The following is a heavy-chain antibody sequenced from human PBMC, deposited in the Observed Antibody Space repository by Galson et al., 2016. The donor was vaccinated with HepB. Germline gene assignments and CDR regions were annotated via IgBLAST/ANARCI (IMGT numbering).Heavy chain of an antibody. J-gene: IGHJ4*02. V-gene: IGHV3-30-3*01. CDR2: ISYDGSNK. D-gene: IGHD1-26*01. CDR3: ARDYYSGSYSDYFDY. CDR1: GFTFSSYA. Sequence: SLRLSCAGSGFTFSSYAMHWVRQAPGKGLEWVAVISYDGSNKYYADSVKGRFTISRDNSKNTLYLQMNSLRAEDTAVYYCARDYYSGSYSDYFDYWGQGTLVTVSS.